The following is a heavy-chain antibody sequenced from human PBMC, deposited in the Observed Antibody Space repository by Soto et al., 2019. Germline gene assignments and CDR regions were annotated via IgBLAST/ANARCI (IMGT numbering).Heavy chain of an antibody. CDR1: GFTFSSYW. Sequence: GGSLRLSCAASGFTFSSYWMIWVRQAPGKGLEWVANIKQDGSEKYYVDSVKGRFTISRDNAKNSLYLQMNSLRAEDTAVYYCARAYCTNGVCYNPWGQGTLVTVSS. CDR2: IKQDGSEK. D-gene: IGHD2-8*01. V-gene: IGHV3-7*05. J-gene: IGHJ5*02. CDR3: ARAYCTNGVCYNP.